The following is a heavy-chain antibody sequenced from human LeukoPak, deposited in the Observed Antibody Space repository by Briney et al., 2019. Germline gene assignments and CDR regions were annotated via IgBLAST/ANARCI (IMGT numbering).Heavy chain of an antibody. D-gene: IGHD4-23*01. Sequence: SETLSLTCTVSGDSISSYYWSWIRQPPGKGLEWIGYIYYSGSTNYNPSLKSRVTISVDTSKNQFSLKLSSVTAADTAVYYCARVHTVVTPFDSWGQGTLVTVSS. CDR3: ARVHTVVTPFDS. CDR2: IYYSGST. CDR1: GDSISSYY. J-gene: IGHJ4*02. V-gene: IGHV4-59*01.